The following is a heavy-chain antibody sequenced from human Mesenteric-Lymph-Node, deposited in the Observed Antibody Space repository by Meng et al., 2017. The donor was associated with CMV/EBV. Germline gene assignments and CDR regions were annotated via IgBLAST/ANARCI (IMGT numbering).Heavy chain of an antibody. J-gene: IGHJ4*02. CDR3: ARGYCSSNSCRNRPIDY. Sequence: ASVKVSCKASGYTFTGYSMHWVRQAPGQGLEWMGWINPKRGGANYAQKFQGRVNMTRDTSISTAYMELSGLRSDDTAVYYCARGYCSSNSCRNRPIDYWGQGTLVTVSS. V-gene: IGHV1-2*02. D-gene: IGHD2-2*01. CDR1: GYTFTGYS. CDR2: INPKRGGA.